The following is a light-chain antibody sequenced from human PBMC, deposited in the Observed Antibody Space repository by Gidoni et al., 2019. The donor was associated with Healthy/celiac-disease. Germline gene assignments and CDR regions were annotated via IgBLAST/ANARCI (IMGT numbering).Light chain of an antibody. CDR1: QSLLSTSNNKNF. CDR3: QQYYNAPIT. J-gene: IGKJ4*01. V-gene: IGKV4-1*01. Sequence: VPLGERASITCRSSQSLLSTSNNKNFLAWYRQKAGQPPKLLIYWASTRESGVPDRFSGSGSGTHFTLTISSLQAEDVAVYYCQQYYNAPITFGGGTKVEIK. CDR2: WAS.